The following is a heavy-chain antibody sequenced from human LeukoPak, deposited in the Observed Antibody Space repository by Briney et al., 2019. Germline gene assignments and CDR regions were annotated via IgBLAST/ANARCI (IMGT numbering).Heavy chain of an antibody. CDR2: IYYSGNT. CDR1: GGSISSYY. Sequence: SETLSLTCTVSGGSISSYYWSWIRQPPGKGLEWIGYIYYSGNTNYNPSLKSRVTISVDTSKNQFSLKLSSVTAADTAVYYCARDSYYYGSGRYNWFDPWGQGTLVTVSS. CDR3: ARDSYYYGSGRYNWFDP. V-gene: IGHV4-59*01. J-gene: IGHJ5*02. D-gene: IGHD3-10*01.